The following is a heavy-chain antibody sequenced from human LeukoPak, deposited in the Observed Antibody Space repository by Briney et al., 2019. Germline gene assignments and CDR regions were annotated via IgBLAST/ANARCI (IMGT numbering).Heavy chain of an antibody. V-gene: IGHV3-30*12. CDR1: GFTFKTYG. CDR2: ISHDGSNK. D-gene: IGHD3-9*01. J-gene: IGHJ4*02. Sequence: GGSLRLSCAASGFTFKTYGMHWVRQAPGKGLQWVALISHDGSNKYYADSVKGRFTISRDNSKNTLYLQMNSLRAEDTAVYYCAKDSVKYYDVLTGLVQMMDYWGQGTLVTVSS. CDR3: AKDSVKYYDVLTGLVQMMDY.